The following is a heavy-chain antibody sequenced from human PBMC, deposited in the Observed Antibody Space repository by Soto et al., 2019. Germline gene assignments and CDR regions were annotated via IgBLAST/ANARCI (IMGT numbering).Heavy chain of an antibody. J-gene: IGHJ6*03. CDR2: IKSKTDGGTT. V-gene: IGHV3-15*01. D-gene: IGHD3-10*01. Sequence: GSLRLSCAASGFTFSNAWMSWVRQAPGKGLEWVGRIKSKTDGGTTDYAAPVKGRFTISRDDSKNTLYLQMNSLKTEDTAVYYCTTETRITMVRGVIYYYYYMDVWGKGTTVTVSS. CDR3: TTETRITMVRGVIYYYYYMDV. CDR1: GFTFSNAW.